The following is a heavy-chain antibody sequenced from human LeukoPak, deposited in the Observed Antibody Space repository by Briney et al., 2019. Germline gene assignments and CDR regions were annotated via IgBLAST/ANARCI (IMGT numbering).Heavy chain of an antibody. Sequence: SVKVSCKASGGTFSSYTISWVRQAPGQGLEWMERIIPILGIANYAQKFQGRVTITADKSTSTAYMELSSLRSEDTAVYYCARGFKAYDILTGSPQLGIWGQGTMVTVSS. CDR2: IIPILGIA. D-gene: IGHD3-9*01. V-gene: IGHV1-69*02. CDR3: ARGFKAYDILTGSPQLGI. J-gene: IGHJ3*02. CDR1: GGTFSSYT.